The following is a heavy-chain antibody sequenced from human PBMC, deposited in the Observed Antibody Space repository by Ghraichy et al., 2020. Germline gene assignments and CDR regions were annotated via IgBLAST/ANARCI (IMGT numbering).Heavy chain of an antibody. CDR2: TVPIFKTA. D-gene: IGHD5-18*01. V-gene: IGHV1-69*13. CDR1: GGTFSSSA. CDR3: AGDTAWGLDY. J-gene: IGHJ4*02. Sequence: SVKVSCKSSGGTFSSSALSWVRQAPGQGLEWMGNTVPIFKTADYAPSFQGRLTITADESTNTAFMELTSLTSEDTAVYFCAGDTAWGLDYWGQGTLGNVAS.